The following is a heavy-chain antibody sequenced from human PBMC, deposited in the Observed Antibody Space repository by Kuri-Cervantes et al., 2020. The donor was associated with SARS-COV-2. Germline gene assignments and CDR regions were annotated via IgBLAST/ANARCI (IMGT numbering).Heavy chain of an antibody. J-gene: IGHJ4*02. CDR1: GFTFSSYG. D-gene: IGHD3-3*01. V-gene: IGHV3-30*02. Sequence: GESLKISCAASGFTFSSYGMHWVRQAPGKGLEWVAFIRYDGSNKYYADSVKGRFTISRDNSKNTLYLQMNSLRAEDTAVYYCAREGAYDFWSIDYWGQGTLVTVSS. CDR2: IRYDGSNK. CDR3: AREGAYDFWSIDY.